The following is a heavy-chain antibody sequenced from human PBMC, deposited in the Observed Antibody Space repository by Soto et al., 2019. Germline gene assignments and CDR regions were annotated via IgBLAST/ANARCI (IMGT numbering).Heavy chain of an antibody. Sequence: GGSLRLSCVGSGFTFSSYRMSWVRQAPGKGLEWVADIKQDGNDTYYVESVKGRFTISRDNAENSVYLQMNSLRAEDTAVYYCTRVDYDFWSGYPALYYYGMDVWGQGTTVTVSS. CDR3: TRVDYDFWSGYPALYYYGMDV. V-gene: IGHV3-7*03. D-gene: IGHD3-3*01. CDR1: GFTFSSYR. J-gene: IGHJ6*02. CDR2: IKQDGNDT.